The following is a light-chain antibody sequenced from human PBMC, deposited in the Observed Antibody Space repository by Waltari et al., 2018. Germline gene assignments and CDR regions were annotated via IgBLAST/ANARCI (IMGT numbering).Light chain of an antibody. CDR3: CSYVGGSTWV. CDR1: SRAAGRHNL. Sequence: QSALTQPASVSGSPGQSITISSPGTSRAAGRHNLFSWYQHHPGKAPKPIIYEDNKRPSGVSNRFSGSKSGTTASLTVSELQTDDEADYYCCSYVGGSTWVFGGGTKLTVL. V-gene: IGLV2-23*01. J-gene: IGLJ3*02. CDR2: EDN.